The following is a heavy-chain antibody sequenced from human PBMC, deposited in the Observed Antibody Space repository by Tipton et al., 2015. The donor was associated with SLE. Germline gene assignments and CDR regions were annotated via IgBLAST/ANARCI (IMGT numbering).Heavy chain of an antibody. J-gene: IGHJ3*01. D-gene: IGHD2-8*02. V-gene: IGHV3-23*01. CDR2: LSGSGGTT. Sequence: SLRLSCAASGFTFSSYAMSWVRQAPGKGLEWVSTLSGSGGTTYYADSVKGRFTMSRDNSKNTLYLQMNSLRVEDTAVYYCAILVRNWGQGTMVTVSS. CDR3: AILVRN. CDR1: GFTFSSYA.